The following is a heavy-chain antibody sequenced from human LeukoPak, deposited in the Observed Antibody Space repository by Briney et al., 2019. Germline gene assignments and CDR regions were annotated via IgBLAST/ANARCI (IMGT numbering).Heavy chain of an antibody. D-gene: IGHD1-14*01. CDR2: IYYSGST. J-gene: IGHJ5*02. Sequence: PSETLSLTCTVSGGSISSSSYYWGWIRQPPGKGLEWIGYIYYSGSTNYNPSLKSRVTISVGTSKNQFSLKLSSVTAADTAVYYCARDSGSNWFDPWGQGTLVTVSS. CDR1: GGSISSSSYY. CDR3: ARDSGSNWFDP. V-gene: IGHV4-61*01.